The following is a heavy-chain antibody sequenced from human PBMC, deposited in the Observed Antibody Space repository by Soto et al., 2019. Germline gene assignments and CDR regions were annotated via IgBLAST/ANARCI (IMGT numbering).Heavy chain of an antibody. Sequence: GASVKVSCKVSGYTLTELSMHWGRQAPGKRLEWMGGFDPEDGETIYEQKFQGRVTMTADTSTDTAYMELSSLRSDDTAIYCCARAGATVTTHFDDWGQGTLVTVSS. CDR3: ARAGATVTTHFDD. CDR1: GYTLTELS. D-gene: IGHD4-17*01. J-gene: IGHJ4*02. CDR2: FDPEDGET. V-gene: IGHV1-24*01.